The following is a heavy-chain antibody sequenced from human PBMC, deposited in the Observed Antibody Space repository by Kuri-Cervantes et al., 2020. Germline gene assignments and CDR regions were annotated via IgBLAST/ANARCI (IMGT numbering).Heavy chain of an antibody. D-gene: IGHD6-13*01. J-gene: IGHJ5*02. CDR3: ARHSSSWNNWFDP. V-gene: IGHV7-4-1*02. CDR1: GYTFTSYG. Sequence: ASVKVSCKASGYTFTSYGMEWVRQAPGQGLEWMGWINTNTGNPTYAQDFTGRFVFSLDTSVSTAYLQISSLKAEDTAVYFCARHSSSWNNWFDPWGQGTLVTVSS. CDR2: INTNTGNP.